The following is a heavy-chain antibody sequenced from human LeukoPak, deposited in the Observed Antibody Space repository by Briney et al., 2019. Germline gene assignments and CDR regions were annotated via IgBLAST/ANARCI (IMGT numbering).Heavy chain of an antibody. CDR2: ISYDGSNK. Sequence: GGSLRLSCAASGFTFSSYGMHWVRRAPGKGLEWVAVISYDGSNKYYADSVKGRFTISRDNSKNTLYLQMNSLRAEDTAVYYCAKRGAMATVPFDYWGQGALVTVSS. J-gene: IGHJ4*02. CDR1: GFTFSSYG. D-gene: IGHD5-24*01. V-gene: IGHV3-30*18. CDR3: AKRGAMATVPFDY.